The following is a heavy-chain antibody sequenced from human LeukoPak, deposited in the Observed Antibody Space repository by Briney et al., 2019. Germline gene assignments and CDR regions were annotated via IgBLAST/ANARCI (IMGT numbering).Heavy chain of an antibody. CDR2: IDYSGST. CDR1: GGSISTYY. V-gene: IGHV4-59*08. J-gene: IGHJ4*02. CDR3: ARLNGGS. D-gene: IGHD3-16*01. Sequence: SETLSLTCTVSGGSISTYYWSWIRQPPGKGLEWIGYIDYSGSTSFNPSLKSRVTISLGTSNNQFSLNLFSVTAADTAVYYCARLNGGSWGQGTLVTVSS.